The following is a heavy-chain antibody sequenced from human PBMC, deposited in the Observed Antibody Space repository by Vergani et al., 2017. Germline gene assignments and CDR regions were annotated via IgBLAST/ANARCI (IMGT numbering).Heavy chain of an antibody. CDR1: GYRFTGYW. J-gene: IGHJ3*01. CDR3: ARPLSPGTTTGAFDV. V-gene: IGHV5-51*01. D-gene: IGHD1-26*01. Sequence: EVQLVQSEAEVKKPGESLKISCKGSGYRFTGYWIAWVRQMPGKGLEYVGIIYPGDSDTRYSPAFQGQVTMSADKSIDTAYLQWSSLKASDTGTYYCARPLSPGTTTGAFDVWGQGTKVTVSS. CDR2: IYPGDSDT.